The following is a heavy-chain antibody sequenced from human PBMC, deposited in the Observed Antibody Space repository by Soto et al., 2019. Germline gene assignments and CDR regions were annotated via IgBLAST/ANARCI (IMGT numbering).Heavy chain of an antibody. D-gene: IGHD6-6*01. CDR2: INHSGST. CDR1: GGSFSGYY. V-gene: IGHV4-34*01. Sequence: SETLSLTCAVYGGSFSGYYWSWIRQPPGKGLEWIGEINHSGSTNYNPSLKSRVTISVDTSKDQFSLKLSSVTAADTAVYYCARFLPPGAGGAARSWFDPWGQGTLVTVSS. CDR3: ARFLPPGAGGAARSWFDP. J-gene: IGHJ5*02.